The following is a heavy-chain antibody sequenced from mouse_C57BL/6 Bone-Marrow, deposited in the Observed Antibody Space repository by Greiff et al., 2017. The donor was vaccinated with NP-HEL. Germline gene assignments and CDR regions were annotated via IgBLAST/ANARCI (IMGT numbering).Heavy chain of an antibody. CDR3: ARYYYGSRGWYFDV. Sequence: QVQLKQPGADLVKPGASVKLSCKASGYTFTSYWMHWVKQRPGRGLEWIGRIDPNSGGTKFNEKFKTKATLTVDKPSSTASMQLSSLTSEDSAVYYCARYYYGSRGWYFDVWGTGTTVTVSS. CDR2: IDPNSGGT. CDR1: GYTFTSYW. D-gene: IGHD1-1*01. V-gene: IGHV1-72*01. J-gene: IGHJ1*03.